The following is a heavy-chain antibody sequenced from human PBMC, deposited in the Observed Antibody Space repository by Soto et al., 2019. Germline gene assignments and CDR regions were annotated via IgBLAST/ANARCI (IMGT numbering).Heavy chain of an antibody. CDR3: ARDRPAVAGLAWFDP. D-gene: IGHD6-19*01. Sequence: ASVKVSCKASGYTFTSYAMHWVRQAPGQRLEWMGWINAGNGNTKYSQKFQGRVTITRDTSASTAYMELSSLRSEDTAVYYCARDRPAVAGLAWFDPWGQGTLVTVSS. V-gene: IGHV1-3*01. J-gene: IGHJ5*02. CDR2: INAGNGNT. CDR1: GYTFTSYA.